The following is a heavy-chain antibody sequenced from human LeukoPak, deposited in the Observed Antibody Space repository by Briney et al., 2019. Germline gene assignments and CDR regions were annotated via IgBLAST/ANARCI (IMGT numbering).Heavy chain of an antibody. Sequence: GGSLRLSCTASGFTFSNYWMHWVRQAPGKGLVWVSRINTDGSSTSYADSVKGRLTISRDNAKNTLFLQMNSLRAEDTAVYYCARALYDFWSGYYIANYMDVRGKGTPVTVSS. D-gene: IGHD3-3*01. CDR3: ARALYDFWSGYYIANYMDV. J-gene: IGHJ6*03. CDR2: INTDGSST. V-gene: IGHV3-74*01. CDR1: GFTFSNYW.